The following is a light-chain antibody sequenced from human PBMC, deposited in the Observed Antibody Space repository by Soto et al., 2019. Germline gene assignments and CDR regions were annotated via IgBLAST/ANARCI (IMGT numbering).Light chain of an antibody. CDR1: SSDVGAYNY. Sequence: QSVLTQPASVSGSPGQSITISCTGTSSDVGAYNYVSWYQHTPGQAPNIIIYDASNRPSGIPDRFSGSKPGNTASLTITGLQAEDESDYYCTSYTSSSTVIFGGGTKLTVL. CDR2: DAS. CDR3: TSYTSSSTVI. J-gene: IGLJ2*01. V-gene: IGLV2-14*03.